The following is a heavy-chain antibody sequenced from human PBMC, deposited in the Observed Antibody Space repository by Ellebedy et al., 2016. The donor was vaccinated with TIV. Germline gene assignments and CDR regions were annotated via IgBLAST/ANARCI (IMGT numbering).Heavy chain of an antibody. Sequence: GESLKISCAASGFSVSSNYMSWVRQAPGKGLECVSVMGSGGSTYYADSVKGRFTISRDNSKNTLYLQMNSLRAEDTAVYYCAKESRQYGDYYYYGMDVWGQGTTVTVSS. CDR2: MGSGGST. J-gene: IGHJ6*02. V-gene: IGHV3-53*01. CDR3: AKESRQYGDYYYYGMDV. CDR1: GFSVSSNY. D-gene: IGHD4-17*01.